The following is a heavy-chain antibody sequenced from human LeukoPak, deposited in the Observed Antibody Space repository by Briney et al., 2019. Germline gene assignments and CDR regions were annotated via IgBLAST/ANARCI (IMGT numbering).Heavy chain of an antibody. D-gene: IGHD2-2*01. CDR2: INHSGST. CDR1: GGSFSGYY. CDR3: ASHCSSTSCYESPLN. V-gene: IGHV4-34*01. Sequence: SGTLSLTCAVYGGSFSGYYWSWIRQPPGKGLEWIGEINHSGSTNYNPSLKSRVTISVGTSKNQFSLKLSFVTAADTAVYYCASHCSSTSCYESPLNWGQGTLVTVSS. J-gene: IGHJ4*02.